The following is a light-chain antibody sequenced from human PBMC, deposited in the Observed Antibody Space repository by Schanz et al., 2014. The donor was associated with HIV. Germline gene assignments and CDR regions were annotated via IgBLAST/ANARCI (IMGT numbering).Light chain of an antibody. V-gene: IGLV2-14*01. CDR2: DVS. CDR3: CSYTTTSTYV. Sequence: QSALTQPPSASGSPGQSVTISCTGTSSDVGGYHYVSWYQQHPGKAPKLMIYDVSNRPSGVSSRFSGSKSGNTASLTISGLQAEDEADYYCCSYTTTSTYVFGAGTKLTVL. CDR1: SSDVGGYHY. J-gene: IGLJ1*01.